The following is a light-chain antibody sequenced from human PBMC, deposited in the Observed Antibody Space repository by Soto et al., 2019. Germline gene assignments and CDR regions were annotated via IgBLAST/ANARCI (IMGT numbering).Light chain of an antibody. Sequence: DIQMTQSPSSLSASVGDRVTITCRASESINRHLNWCQQKPGKAPKLLIYAASSLQNGVPSRFSCRGSGTDVTLTISNLQPEDFATYYCQQSYSTLSSTFGQGTRLEIK. V-gene: IGKV1-39*01. CDR3: QQSYSTLSST. CDR1: ESINRH. J-gene: IGKJ5*01. CDR2: AAS.